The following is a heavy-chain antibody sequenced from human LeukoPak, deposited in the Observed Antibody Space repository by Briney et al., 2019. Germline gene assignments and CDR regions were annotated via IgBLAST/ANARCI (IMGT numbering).Heavy chain of an antibody. D-gene: IGHD6-19*01. Sequence: SQTLSLTSAVSGGAISLSFWSSVSQPARKGLEWVGGLYPSGRTENNPSLKSRVSISLDAPKSQFSLRLTSVTAADTAVYFCARDAGSGWYYFDSWGQGTRVTVSS. CDR3: ARDAGSGWYYFDS. CDR1: GGAISLSF. V-gene: IGHV4-4*07. J-gene: IGHJ4*02. CDR2: LYPSGRT.